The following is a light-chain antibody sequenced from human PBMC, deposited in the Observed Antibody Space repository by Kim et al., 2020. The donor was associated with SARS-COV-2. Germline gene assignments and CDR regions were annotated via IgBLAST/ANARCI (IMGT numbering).Light chain of an antibody. CDR3: SSRDSSGNRVL. V-gene: IGLV3-19*01. J-gene: IGLJ2*01. CDR2: DTT. Sequence: ALGQTVTITCKGDSLGTYSATWYQQKPGLAPILVIYDTTNRPSGIPDRFSGSTSEDSASLTIAGAQAEDEADYYCSSRDSSGNRVLFGGGTQLTVL. CDR1: SLGTYS.